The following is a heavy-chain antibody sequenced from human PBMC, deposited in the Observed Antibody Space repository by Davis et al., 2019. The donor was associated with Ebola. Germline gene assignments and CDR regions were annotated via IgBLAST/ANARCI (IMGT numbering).Heavy chain of an antibody. Sequence: SETLSLTCAVYGGSFSGYWWSWIREVPGKGLEWIGEINHNGGANYNPSLKSRVTISVDTSKSQFSRKLSSVTAADTAVYFCAREGLYYYDSSGFRLFDNWGHGTLVTVSS. CDR2: INHNGGA. J-gene: IGHJ4*01. D-gene: IGHD3-22*01. CDR1: GGSFSGYW. V-gene: IGHV4-34*01. CDR3: AREGLYYYDSSGFRLFDN.